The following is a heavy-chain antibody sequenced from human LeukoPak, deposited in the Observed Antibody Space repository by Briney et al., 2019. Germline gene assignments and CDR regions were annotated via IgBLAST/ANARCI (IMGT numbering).Heavy chain of an antibody. J-gene: IGHJ6*03. CDR3: ARGVVVPAAARDYYYYMDV. CDR2: IYTSGST. Sequence: SETLSLTCTVSGGSISSYYWSWIRQPAGKGLERIGRIYTSGSTNYNPSLKSRVTMSVDTSKNQFSLKLSSVTAADTAVYYCARGVVVPAAARDYYYYMDVWGKGTTVTVSS. D-gene: IGHD2-2*01. CDR1: GGSISSYY. V-gene: IGHV4-4*07.